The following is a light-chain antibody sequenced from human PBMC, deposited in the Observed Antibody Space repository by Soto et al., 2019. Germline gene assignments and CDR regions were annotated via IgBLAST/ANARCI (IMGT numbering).Light chain of an antibody. Sequence: EIVFTQSPGTLSLSPGERATLSCRASQSVSSYLAWYQQKPGQAPRLLIYDASNRATGIPARFSGSGSGTEFTLTISSLQSEDFAVYYCQQFNSWPRTFGQGTKVDIK. CDR1: QSVSSY. CDR2: DAS. V-gene: IGKV3D-15*01. J-gene: IGKJ1*01. CDR3: QQFNSWPRT.